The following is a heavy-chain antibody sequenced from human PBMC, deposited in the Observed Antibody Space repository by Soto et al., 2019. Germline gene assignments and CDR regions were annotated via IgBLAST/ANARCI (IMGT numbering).Heavy chain of an antibody. CDR1: GGSISSGGYY. Sequence: QVQLQESGPGLVKPSQTLSLTCTVSGGSISSGGYYWSWIRQHPGKGLEWIGYIYYSGSTYYNPSLKSRVTLSVDTSKNQFSLKLSSVTAADTAVYYCARDTRSGYYPSGYYYGMDVWGQGTTVTVSS. V-gene: IGHV4-31*03. CDR3: ARDTRSGYYPSGYYYGMDV. CDR2: IYYSGST. J-gene: IGHJ6*02. D-gene: IGHD3-22*01.